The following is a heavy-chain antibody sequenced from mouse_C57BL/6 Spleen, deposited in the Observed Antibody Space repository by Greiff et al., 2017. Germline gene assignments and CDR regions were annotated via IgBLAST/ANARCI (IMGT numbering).Heavy chain of an antibody. CDR3: TRSGSNYGNY. CDR2: IDPETGGT. CDR1: GYTFTDYE. V-gene: IGHV1-15*01. Sequence: QVQLKESGAELVRPGASVTLSCKASGYTFTDYEMHWVKQTPVHGLEWIGAIDPETGGTAYNQKFKGKAILTADKSSSTAYMELRSLTSEDSAVYYCTRSGSNYGNYWGQGTTLTVSS. J-gene: IGHJ2*01. D-gene: IGHD2-5*01.